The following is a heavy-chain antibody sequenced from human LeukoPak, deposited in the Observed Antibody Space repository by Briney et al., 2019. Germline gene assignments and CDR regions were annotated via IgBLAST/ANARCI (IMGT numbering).Heavy chain of an antibody. CDR3: ARERPWFGELLYAFDI. Sequence: SETLSLTCTVAGGSVSSGSYYWSWIRQPPGKGLEWIGYIYYSGSTNYNPSLKSRVTISVDTSKNQFSLKLSSVTAADTAVYYCARERPWFGELLYAFDIWGQGTMVTVSS. CDR2: IYYSGST. V-gene: IGHV4-61*01. CDR1: GGSVSSGSYY. D-gene: IGHD3-10*01. J-gene: IGHJ3*02.